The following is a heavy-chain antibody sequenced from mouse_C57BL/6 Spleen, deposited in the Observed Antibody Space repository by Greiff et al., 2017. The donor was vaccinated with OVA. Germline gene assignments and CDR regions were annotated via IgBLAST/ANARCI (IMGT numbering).Heavy chain of an antibody. D-gene: IGHD2-10*02. CDR2: INPNNGGT. Sequence: EVQLQQSGPELVKPGASVKISCKASGYTFTDYYMNWVKQSHGKSLEWIGDINPNNGGTSYNQKFKGKATLTVDKSSSTAYMELRRLTSEDSAVDYCARGSPSPFAYWGQGTLVTVSA. CDR1: GYTFTDYY. J-gene: IGHJ3*01. CDR3: ARGSPSPFAY. V-gene: IGHV1-26*01.